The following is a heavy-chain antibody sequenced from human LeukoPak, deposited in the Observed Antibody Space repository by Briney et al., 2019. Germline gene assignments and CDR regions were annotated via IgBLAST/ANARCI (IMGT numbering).Heavy chain of an antibody. Sequence: PGGSLRLSCAASGFTFSSYAMSWVRQAPGKGLEWVSAISHSSSGTYYVDSVKGRFTIYRDNSKNTVYMEMNSLRAEDTAIYYCAKVINSGYFYYFDYWGQGTLVTVSS. V-gene: IGHV3-23*01. J-gene: IGHJ4*02. CDR1: GFTFSSYA. CDR3: AKVINSGYFYYFDY. CDR2: ISHSSSGT. D-gene: IGHD3-22*01.